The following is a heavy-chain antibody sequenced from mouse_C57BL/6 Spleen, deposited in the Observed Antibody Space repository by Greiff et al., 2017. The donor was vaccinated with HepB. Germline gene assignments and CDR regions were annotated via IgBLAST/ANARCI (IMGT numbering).Heavy chain of an antibody. J-gene: IGHJ1*03. CDR1: GYTFTDHT. V-gene: IGHV1-78*01. CDR2: IYPRDGST. D-gene: IGHD1-1*01. CDR3: ARLAHYYGSSHWYFDV. Sequence: VQLQQSDAELVKPGASVKISCKVSGYTFTDHTIHWMKQRPEQGLEWIGYIYPRDGSTKYNEKFKGKATWTADKSSSTAYMQLNSLTSEDSAVYFCARLAHYYGSSHWYFDVWGTGTTVTVSS.